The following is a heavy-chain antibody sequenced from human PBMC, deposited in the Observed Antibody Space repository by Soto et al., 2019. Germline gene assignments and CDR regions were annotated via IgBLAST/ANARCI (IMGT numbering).Heavy chain of an antibody. CDR2: ISYTGSA. D-gene: IGHD4-17*01. J-gene: IGHJ6*02. Sequence: NPSETLSLTCTVSGGSINYSYWTWIRQPPGKGPEWIGYISYTGSANYNASLKSRLTISVDTSKNQFSLKLSSVTAADTALYYCARVNYGDYYYGMDVWGQGTTVTVSS. CDR1: GGSINYSY. V-gene: IGHV4-59*01. CDR3: ARVNYGDYYYGMDV.